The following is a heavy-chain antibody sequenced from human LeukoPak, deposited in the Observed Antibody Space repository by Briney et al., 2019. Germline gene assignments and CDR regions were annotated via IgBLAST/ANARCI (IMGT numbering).Heavy chain of an antibody. J-gene: IGHJ4*02. V-gene: IGHV1-2*02. CDR1: GYTFTGYY. CDR3: ARDEGWNYVNYFDF. CDR2: INTKSGGT. D-gene: IGHD1-7*01. Sequence: GASVKVSCKSSGYTFTGYYMHWVRQAPGQGLEWMGWINTKSGGTHYAQKFRGRVTMTRDTSISTAYMELSRPRYDDTAVYYCARDEGWNYVNYFDFWGQGTLVTVSS.